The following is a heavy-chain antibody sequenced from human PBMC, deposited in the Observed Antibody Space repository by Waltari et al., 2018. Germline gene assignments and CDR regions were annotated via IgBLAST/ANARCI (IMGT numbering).Heavy chain of an antibody. CDR2: IIPIIETV. CDR1: GGTFSRHG. Sequence: QVQLVQSGPEVKKPGSSVKVSCKASGGTFSRHGLSWVRPAPGQGLEWMGEIIPIIETVNYSQKFQGRLTINADESTSTVYMELNSMRSEDTAVYFCARVNNYMDVWAKGTTVTVSS. V-gene: IGHV1-69*12. J-gene: IGHJ6*03. CDR3: ARVNNYMDV.